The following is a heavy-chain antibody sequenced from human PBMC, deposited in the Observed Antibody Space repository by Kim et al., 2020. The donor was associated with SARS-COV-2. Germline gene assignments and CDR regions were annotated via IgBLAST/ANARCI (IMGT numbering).Heavy chain of an antibody. Sequence: SETLSLTCTVSGGSISSSSYYWGWIRQPPGKGLEWIGSIYYSGSTYYNPSLKSRVTISVDTSKNQFSLKLSSVTAADTAVYYCARLHYRDYYYDSSGYYYYFDYWGQGTLVTVSS. CDR2: IYYSGST. CDR3: ARLHYRDYYYDSSGYYYYFDY. D-gene: IGHD3-22*01. CDR1: GGSISSSSYY. J-gene: IGHJ4*02. V-gene: IGHV4-39*01.